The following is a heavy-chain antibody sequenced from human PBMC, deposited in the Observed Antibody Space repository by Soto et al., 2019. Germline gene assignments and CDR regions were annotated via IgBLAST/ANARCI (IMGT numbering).Heavy chain of an antibody. J-gene: IGHJ6*03. V-gene: IGHV5-51*01. CDR3: ARQGLRYFDWLSKNYYYYYMDV. CDR2: IYPGDSDT. D-gene: IGHD3-9*01. CDR1: GYSFTSYW. Sequence: GESLKISCKGSGYSFTSYWIGWVRQMPGKGLEWMGFIYPGDSDTRYSPSFQGQVTISADKSISTAYLQWSSLKASDTAMYYCARQGLRYFDWLSKNYYYYYMDVWGKGTTVTVSS.